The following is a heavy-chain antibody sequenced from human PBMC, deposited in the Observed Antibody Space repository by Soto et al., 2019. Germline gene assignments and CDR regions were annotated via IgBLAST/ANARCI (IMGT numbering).Heavy chain of an antibody. CDR2: TSYDGSNN. J-gene: IGHJ4*02. D-gene: IGHD3-16*01. V-gene: IGHV3-33*05. CDR1: GFTFRSYV. CDR3: ARWGTTGGLDV. Sequence: QVQLVESGGGVVQPGTSLRLSCVGSGFTFRSYVIHWVRQAPGKGLEWVALTSYDGSNNFYGDSVKGRFTISRHNSRNTVELQMDSLRFEDTAVYYCARWGTTGGLDVWGQGTVVSVSS.